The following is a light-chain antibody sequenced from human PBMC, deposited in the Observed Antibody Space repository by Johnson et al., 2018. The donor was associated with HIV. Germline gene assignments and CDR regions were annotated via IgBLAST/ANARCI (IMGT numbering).Light chain of an antibody. CDR1: SSNIGNNY. Sequence: QSVLTQPPSVSAAPGQKVTISCSGSSSNIGNNYVSWFQQLPGTAPKLLICENDKRPSGIPDRFSGSKSGTSATLGITGLQTWDEADYYCGTWDSSLSFYVFGTGTKVTVL. J-gene: IGLJ1*01. CDR3: GTWDSSLSFYV. CDR2: END. V-gene: IGLV1-51*02.